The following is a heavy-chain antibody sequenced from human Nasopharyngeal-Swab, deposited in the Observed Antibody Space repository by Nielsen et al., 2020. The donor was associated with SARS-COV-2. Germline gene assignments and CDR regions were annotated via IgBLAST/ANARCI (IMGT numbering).Heavy chain of an antibody. D-gene: IGHD2-8*01. V-gene: IGHV3-23*01. CDR2: IRGGVDTT. J-gene: IGHJ4*02. Sequence: GESLKISCVASGFTSSSTGMNWVRQAPGKGLEWVSSIRGGVDTTEYADSVKGRFTISRDTSKNTLYLQMNSLRAEDTAVYYCAKAYCTNGVCYTDYWGQGTLVTVSS. CDR1: GFTSSSTG. CDR3: AKAYCTNGVCYTDY.